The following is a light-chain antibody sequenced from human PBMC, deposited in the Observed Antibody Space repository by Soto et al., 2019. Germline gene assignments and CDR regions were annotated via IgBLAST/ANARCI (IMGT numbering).Light chain of an antibody. Sequence: QSVLTQPPSASGTPGQRVTISCSGSYSNIASNTVNWYQQLPGTAPKLVIYSNDQRPSGVPDRFSASKSGTSASLAISGLHSVDEADYYCAAWDDSLNGWVFGGGTKLTVL. J-gene: IGLJ3*02. CDR2: SND. CDR3: AAWDDSLNGWV. V-gene: IGLV1-44*01. CDR1: YSNIASNT.